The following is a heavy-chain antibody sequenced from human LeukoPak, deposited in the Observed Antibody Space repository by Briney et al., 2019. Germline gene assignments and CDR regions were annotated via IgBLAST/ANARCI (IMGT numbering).Heavy chain of an antibody. V-gene: IGHV3-23*01. CDR1: GFTFSSFA. Sequence: PGGSLRLSCAASGFTFSSFAMSWVRQAPGKGLEWVSTISGSGASTYYADSVKGRFTISRDNSKNTLYLQMNSLRAEDTAVYYCAKVGVAGPFDYWGQGTLVTVSS. CDR2: ISGSGAST. D-gene: IGHD6-19*01. J-gene: IGHJ4*02. CDR3: AKVGVAGPFDY.